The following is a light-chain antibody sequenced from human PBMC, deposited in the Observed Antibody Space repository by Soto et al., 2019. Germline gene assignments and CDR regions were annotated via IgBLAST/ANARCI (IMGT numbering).Light chain of an antibody. CDR1: STDIGRYNY. V-gene: IGLV2-14*03. CDR2: DVS. J-gene: IGLJ1*01. CDR3: SSYTSSSTYV. Sequence: QSVLTQPASVSGSPGQSITISCTGTSTDIGRYNYVSWYQQHPGKAPELMIYDVSNRPSGVSNRFSGSKSGNTASLTISGLQAEDEADYYCSSYTSSSTYVFGTGTKVTIL.